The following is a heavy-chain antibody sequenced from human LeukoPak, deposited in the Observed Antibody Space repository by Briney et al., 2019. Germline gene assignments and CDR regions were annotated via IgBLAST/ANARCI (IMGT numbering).Heavy chain of an antibody. CDR2: IYYSGST. CDR1: GGSISSYY. CDR3: ARVTPYCSSTSCYLWFDP. Sequence: PSETLSLTCTVSGGSISSYYWSWVRQPPGKGLEWMGYIYYSGSTNYNPSLKSRVTISVDTSKNQFSLKLSSVTAADTAVDYCARVTPYCSSTSCYLWFDPWGQGTLVTVSS. D-gene: IGHD2-2*01. J-gene: IGHJ5*02. V-gene: IGHV4-59*01.